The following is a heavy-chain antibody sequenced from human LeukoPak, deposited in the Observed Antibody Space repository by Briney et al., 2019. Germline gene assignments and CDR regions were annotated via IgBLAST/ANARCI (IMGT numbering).Heavy chain of an antibody. J-gene: IGHJ1*01. CDR1: GGSFSTYY. CDR2: INHTGST. CDR3: ARQGGRSGLAEYFQH. D-gene: IGHD6-19*01. V-gene: IGHV4-34*01. Sequence: PSETLSLTCAVYGGSFSTYYWSWIRQPPGKGLEWVGEINHTGSTNYNPSLKSRVTISVDTSKNQFSLKLTSVTAADTAVYYCARQGGRSGLAEYFQHWGQVTLVTVSS.